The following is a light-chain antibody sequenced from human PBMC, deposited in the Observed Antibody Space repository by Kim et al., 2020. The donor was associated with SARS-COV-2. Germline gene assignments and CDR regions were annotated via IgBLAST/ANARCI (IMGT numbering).Light chain of an antibody. V-gene: IGKV3-11*01. J-gene: IGKJ4*01. Sequence: EIVLTQSPVTLSLSPGERATLSCRASQSVSSNLVWYQQKPGQAPRLLIYDASTRATGIPARFSGSGSGTDFTLTISSLEPEDFAVYYCQQRSNWPLSFGGGTKVDIK. CDR2: DAS. CDR1: QSVSSN. CDR3: QQRSNWPLS.